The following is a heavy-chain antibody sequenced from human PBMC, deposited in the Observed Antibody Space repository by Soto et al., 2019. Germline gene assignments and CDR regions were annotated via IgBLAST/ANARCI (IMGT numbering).Heavy chain of an antibody. V-gene: IGHV3-64D*06. CDR2: NT. Sequence: NTSHADSVKGRFTISRDNSKDTLFLQMNSLRPEDTAVYYCVKGSTGDFYYYYNGVDVWGQGTTVTVSS. D-gene: IGHD3-16*01. J-gene: IGHJ6*02. CDR3: VKGSTGDFYYYYNGVDV.